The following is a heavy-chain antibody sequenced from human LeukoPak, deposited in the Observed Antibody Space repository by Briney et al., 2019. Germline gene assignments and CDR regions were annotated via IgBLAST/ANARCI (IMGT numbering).Heavy chain of an antibody. CDR1: GGSISSGSCY. Sequence: PSETLSLTCTVSGGSISSGSCYWSWIRQPAGKGLEWIGRIYTSGSTNYNPSLKSRVTISVDTSKNQFSLKLSSVTAADTAVYYCARGWWELPFDYWGQGTLVTVSS. D-gene: IGHD2-15*01. CDR2: IYTSGST. V-gene: IGHV4-61*02. J-gene: IGHJ4*02. CDR3: ARGWWELPFDY.